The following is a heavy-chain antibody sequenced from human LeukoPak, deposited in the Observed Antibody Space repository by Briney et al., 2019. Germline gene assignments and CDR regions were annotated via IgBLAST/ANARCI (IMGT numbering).Heavy chain of an antibody. D-gene: IGHD3-22*01. V-gene: IGHV1-2*02. CDR1: GYTFTGYY. CDR2: INPNSGGT. CDR3: ARDGVGYYDSSGYYYFQH. J-gene: IGHJ1*01. Sequence: ASVKVSCKASGYTFTGYYMHWVRQAPGQGLEWMGWINPNSGGTNYAQKFQGRVTMTRDTSISTAYMELSRLRSDDAAVYYCARDGVGYYDSSGYYYFQHWGQGTLVTVSS.